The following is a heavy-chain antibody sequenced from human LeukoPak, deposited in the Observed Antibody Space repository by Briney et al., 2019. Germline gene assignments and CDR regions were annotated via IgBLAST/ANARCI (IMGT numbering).Heavy chain of an antibody. CDR1: GYTFTSNY. CDR2: ISPSGGST. J-gene: IGHJ2*01. Sequence: ASVKVSCKAFGYTFTSNYMHWVRQAPGQGPEWMGVISPSGGSTTYAQKFQGRVTLTRDMSTSTAYMELSSVRSEDTAVYYCVRGHIVVVPAAIRDCGGDCYSDWYFDLWGRGTLVTVSS. CDR3: VRGHIVVVPAAIRDCGGDCYSDWYFDL. D-gene: IGHD2-2*01. V-gene: IGHV1-46*01.